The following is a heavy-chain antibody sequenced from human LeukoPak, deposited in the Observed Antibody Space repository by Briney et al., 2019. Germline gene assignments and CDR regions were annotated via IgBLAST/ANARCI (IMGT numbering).Heavy chain of an antibody. CDR3: ARDGGGNWFDP. Sequence: SVKVSYKSSVYTFTSYDINWVRQATAQGLEWMGWMNPNSGNTGYAQKLQGRVTMTRNTSISTAYMELGSLRSEDTAVYYCARDGGGNWFDPWGQGTLVTVSS. D-gene: IGHD5-24*01. CDR1: VYTFTSYD. CDR2: MNPNSGNT. V-gene: IGHV1-8*01. J-gene: IGHJ5*02.